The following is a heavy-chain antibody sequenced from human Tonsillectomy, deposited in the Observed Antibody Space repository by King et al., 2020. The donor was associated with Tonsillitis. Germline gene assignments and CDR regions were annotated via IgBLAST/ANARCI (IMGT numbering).Heavy chain of an antibody. V-gene: IGHV1-2*02. Sequence: VQLVESGAEVKKPGASVKVSCKASGYTFTGYYMHWVRQAPGQGLEWMGWINPNSGGTNYAQKFQGRVTMTRDTSISTAYMELSRLRSDDTAVYYCARSGITMVRGRHWFDPWGQGNLVTVSS. CDR1: GYTFTGYY. CDR3: ARSGITMVRGRHWFDP. D-gene: IGHD3-10*01. CDR2: INPNSGGT. J-gene: IGHJ5*02.